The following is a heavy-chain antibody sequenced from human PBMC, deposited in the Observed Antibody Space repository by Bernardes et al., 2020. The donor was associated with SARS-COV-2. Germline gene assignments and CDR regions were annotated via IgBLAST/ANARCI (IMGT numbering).Heavy chain of an antibody. D-gene: IGHD6-6*01. V-gene: IGHV4-39*01. CDR3: ARHEDSLRGFDY. J-gene: IGHJ4*02. CDR1: GGSISSSSYY. Sequence: SETLSLTCTVSGGSISSSSYYWGWIRQPPGKGLEWIGSIYYSGSTYYNPSLKSRVTISVDTSKNQFSLKLSSVTAADTAVYYCARHEDSLRGFDYWGQGTLVTVSS. CDR2: IYYSGST.